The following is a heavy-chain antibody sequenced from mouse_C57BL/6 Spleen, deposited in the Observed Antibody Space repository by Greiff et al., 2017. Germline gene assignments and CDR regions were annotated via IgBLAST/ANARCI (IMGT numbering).Heavy chain of an antibody. D-gene: IGHD1-1*02. V-gene: IGHV1-53*01. CDR3: ASLWPSKGYYFDY. CDR2: INPSNGGT. Sequence: VQLQQPGTELVKPGASVKLSCKASGYTFTSYWMHWVKQRPGQGLEWIGNINPSNGGTNYNEKFKSKATLTVDKSSSTAYMQLSSLTSEDSAVYYCASLWPSKGYYFDYWGQGTTLTVSS. CDR1: GYTFTSYW. J-gene: IGHJ2*01.